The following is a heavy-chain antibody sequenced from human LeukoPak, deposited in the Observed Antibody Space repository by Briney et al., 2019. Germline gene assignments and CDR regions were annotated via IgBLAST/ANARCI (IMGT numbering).Heavy chain of an antibody. CDR1: GGSVSYYY. V-gene: IGHV4-59*02. CDR2: FYYSGST. J-gene: IGHJ6*03. D-gene: IGHD3-3*01. Sequence: SETLSLTCTVSGGSVSYYYLNWIRQPPGKGLEWIGYFYYSGSTNYNPSLKSRVTISVDTSKNQFSLKLTSVTAADTAVYYCARIMKGDFWSGDSYYDYYYMDVWGKGTTVTVSS. CDR3: ARIMKGDFWSGDSYYDYYYMDV.